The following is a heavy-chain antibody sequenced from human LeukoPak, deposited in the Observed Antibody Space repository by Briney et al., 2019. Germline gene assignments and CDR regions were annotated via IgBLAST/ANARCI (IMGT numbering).Heavy chain of an antibody. D-gene: IGHD5-18*01. CDR3: AKGYNYAYEY. CDR1: GFTVSSSY. CDR2: IYSGGST. J-gene: IGHJ4*02. V-gene: IGHV3-53*01. Sequence: GGSLRLSCAASGFTVSSSYMSWVRQAPGKGLEWVSLIYSGGSTYYSASVKGRFTISRDNSKNTLYLQMNSLRPEDTAVYYCAKGYNYAYEYWGQGTLVTVSS.